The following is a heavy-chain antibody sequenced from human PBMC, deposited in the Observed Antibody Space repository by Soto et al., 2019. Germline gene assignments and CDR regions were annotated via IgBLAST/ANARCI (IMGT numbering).Heavy chain of an antibody. D-gene: IGHD1-20*01. CDR1: GYIFTDYY. CDR3: ARGERYDWNLVGFLHQYYVDY. J-gene: IGHJ4*02. V-gene: IGHV1-2*02. CDR2: INPNSGGT. Sequence: QVQLVQSGAEVKKPGASVKVSCKASGYIFTDYYMHWVRQAPGQGLEWMGWINPNSGGTKYAQKSQGTVPMTRHTCTTTAYMELSSLSSDATAVYYCARGERYDWNLVGFLHQYYVDYWGQGTLATVSS.